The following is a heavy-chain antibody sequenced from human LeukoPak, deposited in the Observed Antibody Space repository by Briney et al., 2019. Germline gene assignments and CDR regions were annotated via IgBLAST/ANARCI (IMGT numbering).Heavy chain of an antibody. V-gene: IGHV3-21*01. CDR3: ARGPLYYDFWSGYYRIDY. CDR1: GFTFSSYS. J-gene: IGHJ4*02. CDR2: ISSSSSYI. Sequence: GGSLRLSCAASGFTFSSYSMTWVRQAPGKGLEWVSFISSSSSYIYYADSVKGRFTISRDNSKNTLYLQMNSLRAEDTAVYYCARGPLYYDFWSGYYRIDYWGQGTLVTVSS. D-gene: IGHD3-3*01.